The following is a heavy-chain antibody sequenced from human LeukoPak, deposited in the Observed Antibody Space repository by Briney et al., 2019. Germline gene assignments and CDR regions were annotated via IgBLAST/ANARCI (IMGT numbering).Heavy chain of an antibody. Sequence: SETLSLTCTVSGDSIRTYYWSWIRRPPGKGLEWIGHVYYAGITDYNPSLQSRVTISVDPSRNQLSLKLNSVTAADTAVYYCARQGYKSGWYPTFDFWGPGTQVIVSS. J-gene: IGHJ4*02. D-gene: IGHD6-19*01. CDR3: ARQGYKSGWYPTFDF. V-gene: IGHV4-59*01. CDR1: GDSIRTYY. CDR2: VYYAGIT.